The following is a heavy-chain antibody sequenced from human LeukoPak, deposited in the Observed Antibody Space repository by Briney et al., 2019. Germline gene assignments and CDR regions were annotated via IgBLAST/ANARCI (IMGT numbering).Heavy chain of an antibody. D-gene: IGHD3-22*01. CDR2: IYLSGST. J-gene: IGHJ4*02. Sequence: PSGTLSLTCSVSGXSINNYYGSWIRQPPGKGLEWIGYIYLSGSTNYNPSLKSRVTISVDTSKNQFSLKLSSVTAADTAVYYCARDRGLYDSSGYYYRIFDYWGQGTLVTVSS. CDR1: GXSINNYY. V-gene: IGHV4-59*12. CDR3: ARDRGLYDSSGYYYRIFDY.